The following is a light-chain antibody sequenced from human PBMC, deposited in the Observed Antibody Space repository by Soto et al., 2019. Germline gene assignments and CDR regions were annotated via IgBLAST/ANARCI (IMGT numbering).Light chain of an antibody. V-gene: IGLV2-23*02. Sequence: QSALTQPASVSGSPGQSITISCTGTSSDVGSYNLVSWYQQHPGKAPKLMVYEVTKRPSGVSNRLSGSKSGNTASLTISGLQAEDEADYYCCSYAGSSTFGVVFGGGTKVTVL. CDR1: SSDVGSYNL. J-gene: IGLJ2*01. CDR2: EVT. CDR3: CSYAGSSTFGVV.